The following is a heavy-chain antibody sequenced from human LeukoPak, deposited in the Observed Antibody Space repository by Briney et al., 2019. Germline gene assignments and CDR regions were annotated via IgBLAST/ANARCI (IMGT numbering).Heavy chain of an antibody. CDR1: GFTFSTYL. D-gene: IGHD3-9*01. CDR2: INTDGSIT. Sequence: GGSLRLSCAASGFTFSTYLMHWVRQAPGKGLVWVSRINTDGSITTYADSAKGRFTISRDNAKNTLYLQMNSLRDEDTAVYYCASLGTLVPWGQGTLVTVST. V-gene: IGHV3-74*03. CDR3: ASLGTLVP. J-gene: IGHJ5*02.